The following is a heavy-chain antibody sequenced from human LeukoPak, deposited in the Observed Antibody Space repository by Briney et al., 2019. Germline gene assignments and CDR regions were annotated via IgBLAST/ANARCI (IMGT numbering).Heavy chain of an antibody. D-gene: IGHD4-17*01. CDR1: GFTFSSYS. V-gene: IGHV3-21*01. CDR3: AREGDYGQYYFDY. Sequence: GGSLRLSCAAPGFTFSSYSMNWVRQAPGKGLEWVSSISSSSSYIYYADSVKGRFTISRDNAKSSLYLQMNSLRAEDTAVYYCAREGDYGQYYFDYWGQGTLVTVSS. CDR2: ISSSSSYI. J-gene: IGHJ4*02.